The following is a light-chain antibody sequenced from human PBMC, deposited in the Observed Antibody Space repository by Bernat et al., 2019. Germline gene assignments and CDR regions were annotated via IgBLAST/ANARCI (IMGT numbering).Light chain of an antibody. J-gene: IGLJ2*01. CDR2: RNN. Sequence: QAGLTQPPSVSKGLRQTATLTCTGNSNNVSNQGAAWLQQHQGHPPKLLSYRNNNRPSGISERFSASRSGNTASLTITGLQPEDEADYYCSAWDSSLSDVVFGGGTKLTVL. CDR1: SNNVSNQG. V-gene: IGLV10-54*04. CDR3: SAWDSSLSDVV.